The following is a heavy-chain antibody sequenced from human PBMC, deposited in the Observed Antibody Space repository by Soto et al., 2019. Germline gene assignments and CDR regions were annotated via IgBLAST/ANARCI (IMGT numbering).Heavy chain of an antibody. V-gene: IGHV2-5*02. Sequence: QITLKESGPTLVKPTQTLTLTCTFSGFSLSTSGVGVGWIRQPPGKALEWLAVIYWDDSYHYSPSLRSRLTITKDTSKNPVVLTMTNMDPVDTATYYCAHKGYGDSPLDYWGQGTLVTVSS. CDR2: IYWDDSY. CDR3: AHKGYGDSPLDY. J-gene: IGHJ4*02. CDR1: GFSLSTSGVG. D-gene: IGHD4-17*01.